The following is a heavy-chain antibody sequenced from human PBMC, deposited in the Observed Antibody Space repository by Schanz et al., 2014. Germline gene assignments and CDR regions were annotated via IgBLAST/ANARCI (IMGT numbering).Heavy chain of an antibody. D-gene: IGHD6-13*01. V-gene: IGHV1-46*03. J-gene: IGHJ4*02. Sequence: QVQLVQSGAEVKKPGASVKVSCKASGYTFTSDSMHWVRQAPGQGLEWMGMINSSGGSTTYAQKFQGRVTMTRDTSTSTVYMELSSLRSEDTAVYYCARDGVDAAAGGNYWGQGTLVTGSS. CDR1: GYTFTSDS. CDR2: INSSGGST. CDR3: ARDGVDAAAGGNY.